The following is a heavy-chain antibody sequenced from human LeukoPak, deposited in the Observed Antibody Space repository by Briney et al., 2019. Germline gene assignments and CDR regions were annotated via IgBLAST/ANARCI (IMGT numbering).Heavy chain of an antibody. CDR3: ARANGYSSGWYFLGDFDY. D-gene: IGHD6-19*01. CDR1: GGSISSGSYY. J-gene: IGHJ4*02. V-gene: IGHV4-61*02. CDR2: IYTSGST. Sequence: PSETLSLTCTVSGGSISSGSYYWSWIRQPAGKGLEWIGRIYTSGSTNYNPSLKSRVTISVDTSKNQFSLKLSSVTAADTAVYYCARANGYSSGWYFLGDFDYWGQGTLVTVSS.